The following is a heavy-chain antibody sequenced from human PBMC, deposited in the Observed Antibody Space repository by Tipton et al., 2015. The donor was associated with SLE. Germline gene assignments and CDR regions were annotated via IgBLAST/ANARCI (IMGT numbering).Heavy chain of an antibody. D-gene: IGHD4-11*01. CDR3: ARDPSGNYVALYYYYGMDV. CDR1: GFTFSSYS. CDR2: ISSSSSYI. V-gene: IGHV3-21*01. Sequence: GSLRLSCAASGFTFSSYSMNWVRQAPGKGLEWVSSISSSSSYIYYADSVKGRFTISRDNAKNSLYLQMNSLRAEDTAVYYCARDPSGNYVALYYYYGMDVWGQGP. J-gene: IGHJ6*02.